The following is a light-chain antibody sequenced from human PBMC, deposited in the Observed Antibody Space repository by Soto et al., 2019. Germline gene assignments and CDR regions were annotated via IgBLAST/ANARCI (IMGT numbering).Light chain of an antibody. J-gene: IGKJ2*01. Sequence: AIQMTQSPSSLSASVGDRVTITCRASQGIGNDLGWYQQRPGKAPKLLIYAASTLQSGVPSRFSGSGSGTDFTLTSSSLQPEDFETYYCLQHHSFPYTFGQGTKLEIK. V-gene: IGKV1-6*01. CDR1: QGIGND. CDR3: LQHHSFPYT. CDR2: AAS.